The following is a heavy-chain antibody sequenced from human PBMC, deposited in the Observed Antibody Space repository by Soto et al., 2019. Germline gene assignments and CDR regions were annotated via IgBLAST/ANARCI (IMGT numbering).Heavy chain of an antibody. V-gene: IGHV3-48*02. CDR1: GFTFSNYN. CDR2: ISSNSNTM. D-gene: IGHD7-27*01. J-gene: IGHJ5*01. CDR3: ARGGDHFDS. Sequence: GGSLRLSCAVSGFTFSNYNMNWVRQAPGKGLEWVSYISSNSNTMYYADSVKGRFTISRDNAKNSLFLQMNSLRDEDTAVYYCARGGDHFDSWGQGILVTVSS.